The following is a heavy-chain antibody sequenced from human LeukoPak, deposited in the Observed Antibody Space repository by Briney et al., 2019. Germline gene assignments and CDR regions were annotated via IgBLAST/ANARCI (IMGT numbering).Heavy chain of an antibody. J-gene: IGHJ4*02. CDR1: GFTFSSYE. V-gene: IGHV3-48*03. Sequence: GGSLRLSCAASGFTFSSYEMNWVRQAPGKGLEWVSYISSSGSTIYYADSVKGRFTISRDNAKNSLYLQMNSLRAEDTAVYYCARVWYSGSYPVDYWGQGTLITVSS. CDR2: ISSSGSTI. CDR3: ARVWYSGSYPVDY. D-gene: IGHD1-26*01.